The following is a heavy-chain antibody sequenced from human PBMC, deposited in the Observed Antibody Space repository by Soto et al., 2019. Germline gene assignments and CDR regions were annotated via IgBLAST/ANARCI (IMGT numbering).Heavy chain of an antibody. J-gene: IGHJ6*02. CDR3: ARPDFGVVRAYYGMDV. CDR2: IYYSGST. CDR1: GGSISSSSYY. Sequence: LSLTCTVSGGSISSSSYYWGWIRQPPGKGLEWIGSIYYSGSTYYNPSLKSRVTISVDTSKNQFSLKLSSVTAADTAVYYCARPDFGVVRAYYGMDVWGQGTTVTVAS. V-gene: IGHV4-39*01. D-gene: IGHD3-3*01.